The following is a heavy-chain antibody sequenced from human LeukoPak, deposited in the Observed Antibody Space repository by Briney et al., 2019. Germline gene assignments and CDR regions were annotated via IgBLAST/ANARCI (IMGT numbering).Heavy chain of an antibody. J-gene: IGHJ4*02. D-gene: IGHD2-15*01. CDR1: GGSISSSNW. Sequence: PSETLSLTCAVSGGSISSSNWWSWVRQPPGKGLEWIGEIYHSGSTNYNPSLKSRVTISVDKSKNQFSLKLSSVTAADTAVYYCARVPGYCSGGSCYREASRPFDYWGQGTLVTVSS. CDR3: ARVPGYCSGGSCYREASRPFDY. CDR2: IYHSGST. V-gene: IGHV4-4*02.